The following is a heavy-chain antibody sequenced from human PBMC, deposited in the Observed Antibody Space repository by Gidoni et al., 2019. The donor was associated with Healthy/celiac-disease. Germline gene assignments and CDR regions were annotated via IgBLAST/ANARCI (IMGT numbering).Heavy chain of an antibody. D-gene: IGHD3-10*01. CDR1: GLPFSSYG. Sequence: QVQLVESGGGVVQPGRSLRLSCAASGLPFSSYGMHWVRQAPGKGLEWVAVIWYDGSNKYYADSVKGRFTISRDNSKNTLYLQMNSLRAEDTAVYYCARDSEWYGSGSPTDYWGQGTLVTVSS. CDR3: ARDSEWYGSGSPTDY. J-gene: IGHJ4*02. V-gene: IGHV3-33*01. CDR2: IWYDGSNK.